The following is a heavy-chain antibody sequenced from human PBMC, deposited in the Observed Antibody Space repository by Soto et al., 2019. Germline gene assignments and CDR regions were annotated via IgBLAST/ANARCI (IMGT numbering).Heavy chain of an antibody. J-gene: IGHJ6*02. V-gene: IGHV1-69*13. CDR1: GGTFSSYA. CDR2: IIPIFGTA. D-gene: IGHD6-13*01. CDR3: ARGIGVAEADQYYYYGMDV. Sequence: SVKVSCKASGGTFSSYAISWVRQAPGQGLEWMGGIIPIFGTANYAQKFQGRVTITADESTSTAYMELSSLRSEDTAVYYCARGIGVAEADQYYYYGMDVWGQGNTVTVSS.